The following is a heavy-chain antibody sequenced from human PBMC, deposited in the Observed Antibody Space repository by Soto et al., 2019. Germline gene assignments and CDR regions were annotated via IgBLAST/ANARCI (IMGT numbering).Heavy chain of an antibody. Sequence: QVQLVESGGGVVQPGRSLRLSCAASGFTFSVYGMHWVRQAPGKGLEWVAVISYDGSNKYYADSVKGRFTISRDNSKNTLYLQMNSLRAEDTAEYYCAKGMSGSYYGAFDIWGQGTMVTVSS. CDR1: GFTFSVYG. D-gene: IGHD1-26*01. J-gene: IGHJ3*02. V-gene: IGHV3-30*18. CDR3: AKGMSGSYYGAFDI. CDR2: ISYDGSNK.